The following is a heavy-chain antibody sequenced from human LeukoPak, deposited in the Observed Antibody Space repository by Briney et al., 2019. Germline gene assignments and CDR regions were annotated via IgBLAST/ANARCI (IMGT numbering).Heavy chain of an antibody. V-gene: IGHV3-11*01. CDR1: GFTFSDYY. CDR2: ISSSGNTI. Sequence: GGSLRLSCAASGFTFSDYYMSWIRQAPGKGMEWVSYISSSGNTIYYADSQKGRFTISRDNAKNSLYLQMNSLRAEDTAVYYCAREGMTTVTHFDYWGQGTLVTVSS. CDR3: AREGMTTVTHFDY. J-gene: IGHJ4*02. D-gene: IGHD4-17*01.